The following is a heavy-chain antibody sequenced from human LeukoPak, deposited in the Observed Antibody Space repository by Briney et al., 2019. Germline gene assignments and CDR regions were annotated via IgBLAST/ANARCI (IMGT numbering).Heavy chain of an antibody. CDR1: GFTFSTYA. CDR3: AKPLRGWYDFDY. J-gene: IGHJ4*02. D-gene: IGHD6-19*01. CDR2: INSAGGGT. Sequence: PGGSLRLSCTASGFTFSTYAMSWVRQAPGKGLEWASAINSAGGGTHYADSVKGRFTISRDNSKNTVYLQMNSLRAEDTAVYYCAKPLRGWYDFDYWGQGTLVTVSS. V-gene: IGHV3-23*01.